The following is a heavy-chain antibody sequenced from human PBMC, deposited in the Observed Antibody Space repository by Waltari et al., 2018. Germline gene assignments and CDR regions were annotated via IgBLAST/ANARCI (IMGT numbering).Heavy chain of an antibody. CDR3: VTGLTTVTAKDYFDH. CDR1: GMTFSHYW. D-gene: IGHD4-17*01. Sequence: EVQLVESGGGSVQPGGSLRLSCAASGMTFSHYWMHWGRQAPGKGLEWVANIKQDGSEKNYVDSVEGRFSISRDNAQNSLYLQMNSLRAEDTAIYYCVTGLTTVTAKDYFDHWGQGALVTVS. CDR2: IKQDGSEK. V-gene: IGHV3-7*01. J-gene: IGHJ4*02.